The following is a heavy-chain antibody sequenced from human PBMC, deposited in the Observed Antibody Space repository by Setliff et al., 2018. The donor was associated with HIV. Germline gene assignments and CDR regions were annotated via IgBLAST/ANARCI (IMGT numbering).Heavy chain of an antibody. J-gene: IGHJ4*02. CDR2: IYYSGST. V-gene: IGHV4-39*07. CDR1: GGSISSSNYY. CDR3: AGLTGTDFDY. Sequence: PSETLSLTCTVSGGSISSSNYYWGWIRQPPGKGLEWIGNIYYSGSTNYKPSLKSRVTISVDTSKNQFSLKLSSVTAADTAVYYCAGLTGTDFDYWGQGTLVTVSS. D-gene: IGHD1-20*01.